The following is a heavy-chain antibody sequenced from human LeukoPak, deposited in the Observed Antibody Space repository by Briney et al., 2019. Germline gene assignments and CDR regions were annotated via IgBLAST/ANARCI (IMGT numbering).Heavy chain of an antibody. D-gene: IGHD1-26*01. CDR2: ISSSSSYI. V-gene: IGHV3-21*01. CDR1: GFTFSSYS. CDR3: ARDNLVVGALD. J-gene: IGHJ4*02. Sequence: GGSLRLSCAASGFTFSSYSMNWVRQAPGKGLEWVSSISSSSSYIYYADSVKGRFTISRDNAKNSLHLQMNSLRAEDTAVYYCARDNLVVGALDWGQGTLVTVSS.